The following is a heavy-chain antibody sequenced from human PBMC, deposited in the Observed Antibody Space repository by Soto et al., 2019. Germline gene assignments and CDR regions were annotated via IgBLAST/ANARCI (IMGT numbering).Heavy chain of an antibody. J-gene: IGHJ4*02. Sequence: QVQLVQPGAEVRKRGASVKVSCKASGYTFNSYCISWVRQAPGQGREWMGWISANNGNTNYAQKLQGRVTTTTDTSTSTAYMDLRSLRSDDTAVNSCARDRGSYALDYWGQGTLVTVSS. CDR1: GYTFNSYC. CDR3: ARDRGSYALDY. D-gene: IGHD1-26*01. V-gene: IGHV1-18*01. CDR2: ISANNGNT.